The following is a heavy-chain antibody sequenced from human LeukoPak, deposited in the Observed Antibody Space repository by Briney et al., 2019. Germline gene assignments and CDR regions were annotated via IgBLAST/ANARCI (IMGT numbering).Heavy chain of an antibody. CDR1: GFTFSSYS. V-gene: IGHV3-21*01. D-gene: IGHD3-22*01. CDR3: ARVVYYNSSGYAY. CDR2: ISSSSSYI. J-gene: IGHJ4*02. Sequence: GGSLRLSCAASGFTFSSYSMNWVRQAPGKGLEWVSSISSSSSYIYYADSVKGRFTISRDNAKNSLHLQMNSLRAEDTAVYYCARVVYYNSSGYAYWGQGTLVTVSS.